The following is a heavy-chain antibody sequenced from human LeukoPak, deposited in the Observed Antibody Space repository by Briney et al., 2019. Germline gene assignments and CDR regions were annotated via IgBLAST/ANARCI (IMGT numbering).Heavy chain of an antibody. CDR3: ARDPTSYYGSGSYQDY. CDR1: GFTFSSYA. D-gene: IGHD3-10*01. J-gene: IGHJ4*02. CDR2: ISYDGSNK. V-gene: IGHV3-30-3*01. Sequence: GGSLRLSCAASGFTFSSYAMHWVRQAPGKGLEWVAVISYDGSNKYYADSVKGRFTISRDNSKNTLYLQMNSLRAEDTAVYYCARDPTSYYGSGSYQDYWGQGTLVTVSS.